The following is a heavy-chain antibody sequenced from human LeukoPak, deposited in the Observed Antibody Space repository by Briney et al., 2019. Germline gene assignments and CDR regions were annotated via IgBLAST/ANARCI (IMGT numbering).Heavy chain of an antibody. CDR2: ISSSSSHI. V-gene: IGHV3-21*01. D-gene: IGHD2-2*01. Sequence: KTGGSLRLSCAASGFSFSTYSMNWVRQAPGKGLEWVSSISSSSSHIYYADSVKGRFTISRDNAKNSLYLQMNSLRAEDTAVYYCARDGEVVPAAKSNWFDPWGQGTLVTVSS. CDR3: ARDGEVVPAAKSNWFDP. J-gene: IGHJ5*02. CDR1: GFSFSTYS.